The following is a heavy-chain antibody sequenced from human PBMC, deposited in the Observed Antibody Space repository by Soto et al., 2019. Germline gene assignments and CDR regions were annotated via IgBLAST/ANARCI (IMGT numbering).Heavy chain of an antibody. J-gene: IGHJ4*02. D-gene: IGHD3-10*01. V-gene: IGHV1-69*02. Sequence: QVQLVQSGAEVKNPGSSVRVSCKASGGTFSSYTLNWVRQAPGQGLEWMGRIIPILSMSTYAQKFQGRVSIIADKSTTTAYMTLSSLTSDATAIYYCARAYGSGSRPFDYWGQGTLVTVSS. CDR2: IIPILSMS. CDR3: ARAYGSGSRPFDY. CDR1: GGTFSSYT.